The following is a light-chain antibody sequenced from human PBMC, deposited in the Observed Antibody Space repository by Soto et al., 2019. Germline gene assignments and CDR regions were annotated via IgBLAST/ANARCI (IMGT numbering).Light chain of an antibody. CDR3: TSYTNSNTYF. V-gene: IGLV2-14*01. J-gene: IGLJ1*01. CDR2: EVS. CDR1: SSDVGGYNY. Sequence: QSALTQPASVSASPGQSITISCTGTSSDVGGYNYVSWYQQHPGKAPKLIIYEVSSRPSGVSDRFSGSKSGNTASLTISGLQAEDEADYYCTSYTNSNTYFFGTGTKLTVL.